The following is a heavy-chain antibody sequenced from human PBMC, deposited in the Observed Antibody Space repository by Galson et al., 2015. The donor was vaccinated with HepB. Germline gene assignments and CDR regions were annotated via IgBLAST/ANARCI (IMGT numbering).Heavy chain of an antibody. V-gene: IGHV3-33*08. J-gene: IGHJ6*02. Sequence: SLRLSCAASGFTFSSYGMHWVRQAPGKGLEWVAVIWYDGSNKYYADSVKGRFTISRDNSKNTLYLQMNSLRAEDTAVYYCARTGYSSSWPPYYYYGMDVWGQGTTVTVSS. CDR1: GFTFSSYG. CDR3: ARTGYSSSWPPYYYYGMDV. D-gene: IGHD6-13*01. CDR2: IWYDGSNK.